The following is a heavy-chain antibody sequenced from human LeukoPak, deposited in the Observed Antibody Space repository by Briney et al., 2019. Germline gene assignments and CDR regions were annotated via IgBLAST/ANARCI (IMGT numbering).Heavy chain of an antibody. J-gene: IGHJ6*02. D-gene: IGHD2-2*02. V-gene: IGHV3-23*01. CDR1: GFTFSSYA. CDR2: ISDSGSDT. CDR3: ARTVGYCSSSSCYTGQINDYYYYGMDV. Sequence: GASLRLSCSGFTFSSYAMSWVRQAPGQGLEWVSTISDSGSDTYYADSVKGRFTISGDNSKNTLYLQMKGLRAEDTSVYYCARTVGYCSSSSCYTGQINDYYYYGMDVWGQGTTVTVSS.